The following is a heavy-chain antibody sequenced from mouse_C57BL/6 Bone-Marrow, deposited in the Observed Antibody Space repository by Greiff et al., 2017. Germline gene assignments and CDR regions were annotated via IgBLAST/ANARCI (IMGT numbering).Heavy chain of an antibody. V-gene: IGHV1-69*01. CDR1: GYTFTSYW. D-gene: IGHD1-1*01. CDR3: AILLRYTFDV. J-gene: IGHJ1*03. Sequence: QVQLQQPGAELVMPGASVKLSCKASGYTFTSYWMHWVKQRPGQGLEWIGEIDPSDSYTNYNQKFKGKSTVTVDKSSSTAYMQLSSLTSEDSAVYYCAILLRYTFDVWGTGTTVTVSS. CDR2: IDPSDSYT.